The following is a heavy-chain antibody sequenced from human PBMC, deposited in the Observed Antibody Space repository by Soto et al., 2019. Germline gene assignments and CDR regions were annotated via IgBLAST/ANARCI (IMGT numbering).Heavy chain of an antibody. Sequence: QVQLQESGPGLVKPSGTLSLTCAVSSGSISSSNWWSWVRQPPGKGLEWIGEIYHSGSTNYNPSLKSRVTISVDKSENQFSLKLSSVTAADTAVYYCARYGYCSGGSCYFDLWGRGTLVTVSS. J-gene: IGHJ2*01. CDR3: ARYGYCSGGSCYFDL. CDR1: SGSISSSNW. V-gene: IGHV4-4*02. D-gene: IGHD2-15*01. CDR2: IYHSGST.